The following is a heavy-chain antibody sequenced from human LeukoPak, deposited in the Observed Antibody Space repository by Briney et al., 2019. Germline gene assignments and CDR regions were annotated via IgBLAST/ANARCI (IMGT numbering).Heavy chain of an antibody. V-gene: IGHV5-51*01. Sequence: GESLKISCKGSGYSFTFYWIGWGRQMPGKGLEWMGIIYPGDSDTRYSPSFQGQVTISADKSISTAYLQWSSLKASDTAMYYCASLMQWLGYYFDYWGQGTLVTVSS. CDR1: GYSFTFYW. J-gene: IGHJ4*02. CDR2: IYPGDSDT. D-gene: IGHD6-19*01. CDR3: ASLMQWLGYYFDY.